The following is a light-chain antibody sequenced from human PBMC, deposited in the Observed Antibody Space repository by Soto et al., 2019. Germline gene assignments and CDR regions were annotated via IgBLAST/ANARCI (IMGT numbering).Light chain of an antibody. CDR3: QHYNSYSEA. CDR2: KAS. J-gene: IGKJ1*01. CDR1: QTISSW. V-gene: IGKV1-5*03. Sequence: DRVTITCRASQTISSWLAWYQQKPVKAPKLLIYKASTLKSGVPSRFSGSGSGTEFTLTISSLQPDDFATYYCQHYNSYSEAFGQGTKVDIK.